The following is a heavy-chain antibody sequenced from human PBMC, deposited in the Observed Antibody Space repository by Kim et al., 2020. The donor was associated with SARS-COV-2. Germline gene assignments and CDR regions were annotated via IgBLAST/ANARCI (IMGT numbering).Heavy chain of an antibody. D-gene: IGHD3-9*01. CDR1: GFTFSSYG. CDR2: ISYDGSNK. V-gene: IGHV3-30*18. Sequence: GGSLRLSCAASGFTFSSYGMHWVRQAPGKGLEWVAVISYDGSNKYYADSVKGRFTISRDNSKNTLYLQMNSLRAEDTAVYYCAKDLDYDILTEPKPFDPWGQGTLVTVSS. CDR3: AKDLDYDILTEPKPFDP. J-gene: IGHJ5*02.